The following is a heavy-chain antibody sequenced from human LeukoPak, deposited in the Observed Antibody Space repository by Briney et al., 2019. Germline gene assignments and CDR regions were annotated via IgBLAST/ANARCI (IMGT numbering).Heavy chain of an antibody. CDR1: GDSFSSVTDY. J-gene: IGHJ5*02. D-gene: IGHD2-2*02. Sequence: SETLSLTCTVSGDSFSSVTDYWAWIRQPPGKGLEWIASGDYSGGTYYNPSLESRVAISADMSKNQFSLKLSSVTAADTAVYYCARHAIVVVPAAIRVDWFDPWGQGTLVTVSS. V-gene: IGHV4-39*01. CDR2: GDYSGGT. CDR3: ARHAIVVVPAAIRVDWFDP.